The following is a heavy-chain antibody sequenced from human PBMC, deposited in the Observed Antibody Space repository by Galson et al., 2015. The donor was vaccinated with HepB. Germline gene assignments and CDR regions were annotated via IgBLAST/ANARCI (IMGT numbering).Heavy chain of an antibody. CDR1: GFTFSSYA. CDR2: ISGSGGST. J-gene: IGHJ4*02. V-gene: IGHV3-23*01. Sequence: SLRLSCAASGFTFSSYAMSWVRQAPGKGLEWVSAISGSGGSTYYADSVKGRFTISRDNSKNTLYLQMNSLRAEDTAVYYCATGLRCGGSRHFDYWGQGTLVTVSS. CDR3: ATGLRCGGSRHFDY. D-gene: IGHD2-15*01.